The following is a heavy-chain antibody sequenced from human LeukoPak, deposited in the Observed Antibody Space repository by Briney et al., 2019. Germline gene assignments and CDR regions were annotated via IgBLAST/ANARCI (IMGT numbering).Heavy chain of an antibody. V-gene: IGHV3-21*01. Sequence: GGSLRLSCAASGFTFSSYSMNWVRQAPGKGLEWVSSISSSSSYIYYADSVKGRFTISRDNAKNSLYLQMNSLRAEDTAVYYCARRGTTGEWFDPWGQGTPVTVSS. CDR1: GFTFSSYS. CDR2: ISSSSSYI. J-gene: IGHJ5*02. D-gene: IGHD4-11*01. CDR3: ARRGTTGEWFDP.